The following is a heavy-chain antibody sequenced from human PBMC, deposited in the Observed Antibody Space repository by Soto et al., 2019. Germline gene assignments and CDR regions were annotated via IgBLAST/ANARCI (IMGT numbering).Heavy chain of an antibody. Sequence: QVQLVESGGGVVQPGRSLRLSCAASGFTFSSYGMHWVRQAPGKGLEWVAVISYNGSNKYYADSVKGRFTIYKDNSKNSLYLQMTSLRAEDTAVYYCEKGNQRPLDYWGQGTLVTVSS. CDR1: GFTFSSYG. CDR3: EKGNQRPLDY. J-gene: IGHJ4*02. V-gene: IGHV3-30*18. D-gene: IGHD6-25*01. CDR2: ISYNGSNK.